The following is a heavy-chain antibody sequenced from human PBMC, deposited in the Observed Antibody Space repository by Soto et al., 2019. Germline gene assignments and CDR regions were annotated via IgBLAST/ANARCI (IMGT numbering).Heavy chain of an antibody. Sequence: QVQLVESGGGVVQPGRSLRLSCAASGFTFSSYGMHWVRQAPGKGLEWVAVIWYDGSNKYYADSVKGRFTISRDNSKNTLYLQMNSLRAKDTAVYYCARGTYYDYIWGSYHEDYWGQGTLVTVSS. V-gene: IGHV3-33*01. CDR2: IWYDGSNK. J-gene: IGHJ4*02. D-gene: IGHD3-16*02. CDR1: GFTFSSYG. CDR3: ARGTYYDYIWGSYHEDY.